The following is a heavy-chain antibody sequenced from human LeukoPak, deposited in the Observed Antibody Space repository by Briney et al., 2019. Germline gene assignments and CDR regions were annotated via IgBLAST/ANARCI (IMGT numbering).Heavy chain of an antibody. CDR3: ARGSYGSGSYYIRRFYYFDY. CDR2: INHSGST. D-gene: IGHD3-10*01. Sequence: SETLSLTCAVYGGSFSGYYWSWIRQPPGKGLEWIGEINHSGSTNYNPSLKSRVTISVDTSKNQFSLKLSSVTAPDTAVYYCARGSYGSGSYYIRRFYYFDYWGQGTLVTVSS. CDR1: GGSFSGYY. V-gene: IGHV4-34*01. J-gene: IGHJ4*02.